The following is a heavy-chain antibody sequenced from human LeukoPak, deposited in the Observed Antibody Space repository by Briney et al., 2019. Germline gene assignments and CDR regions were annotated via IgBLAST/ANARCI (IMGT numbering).Heavy chain of an antibody. Sequence: SETLSLTCTVSGGSVSSSGYFWGWIRLPPGKGLEWIGTIYDSGGTYYSPSLKSRVTISADTSKNQFSLKLSSVTAADTAVYYCARRGVTGNALFDYWGQGTLVTVSS. D-gene: IGHD3-9*01. V-gene: IGHV4-39*01. CDR2: IYDSGGT. J-gene: IGHJ4*02. CDR3: ARRGVTGNALFDY. CDR1: GGSVSSSGYF.